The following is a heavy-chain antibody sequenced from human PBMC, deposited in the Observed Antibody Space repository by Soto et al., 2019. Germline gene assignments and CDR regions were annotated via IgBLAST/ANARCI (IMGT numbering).Heavy chain of an antibody. CDR1: GGTFSSYA. CDR2: IIPIFGTA. J-gene: IGHJ3*02. CDR3: ASPEVITPVQTFDI. V-gene: IGHV1-69*13. Sequence: SVKVSCKASGGTFSSYAISWVRQAPGQGLEWMGGIIPIFGTANYAQKFQGRVTITADESTSTAYMELSSLRSEDTAVYYCASPEVITPVQTFDIWGQGTMVTVS. D-gene: IGHD3-22*01.